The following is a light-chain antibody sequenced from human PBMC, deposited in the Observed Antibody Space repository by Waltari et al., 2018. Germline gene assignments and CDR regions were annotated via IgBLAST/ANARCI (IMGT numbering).Light chain of an antibody. Sequence: DIQMTKSPSYVSASVADRVTITCRASRVISNWLAWYQQRPRKAPKLLIHSASSLQSGVPSRFSGSGSGTDFTLSISGLQPEDFATYYCLQTDSFPFTFGQGTRLEIK. V-gene: IGKV1D-12*01. CDR2: SAS. J-gene: IGKJ5*01. CDR1: RVISNW. CDR3: LQTDSFPFT.